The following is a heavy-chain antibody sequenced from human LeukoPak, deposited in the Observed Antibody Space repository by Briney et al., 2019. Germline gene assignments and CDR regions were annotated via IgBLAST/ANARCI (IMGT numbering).Heavy chain of an antibody. CDR1: GLSFGAHA. Sequence: GGSLRLSCAASGLSFGAHAMHWVRQAPGMGLEWVSGVGGGGQRTHYADSVKGRFTISRDNSKNTLYLQMNSLRAEDTAIYYCAKKMSITAASQVDYWGQGTLVTVSS. CDR3: AKKMSITAASQVDY. D-gene: IGHD1-20*01. V-gene: IGHV3-23*01. CDR2: VGGGGQRT. J-gene: IGHJ4*02.